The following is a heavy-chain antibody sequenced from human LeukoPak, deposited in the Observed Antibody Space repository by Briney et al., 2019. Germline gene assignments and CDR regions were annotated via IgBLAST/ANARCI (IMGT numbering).Heavy chain of an antibody. J-gene: IGHJ5*02. Sequence: SETLSLTCSVSGGSISSYYWSWLRQPPGKGLEWIGYIYYSGSTNYNPSLKSRVTISVDTSKNQFSLKLSSVTAADTAVYYCARGGDYGDYISWFDPWGQGTLVAVSS. CDR3: ARGGDYGDYISWFDP. CDR2: IYYSGST. CDR1: GGSISSYY. V-gene: IGHV4-59*01. D-gene: IGHD4-17*01.